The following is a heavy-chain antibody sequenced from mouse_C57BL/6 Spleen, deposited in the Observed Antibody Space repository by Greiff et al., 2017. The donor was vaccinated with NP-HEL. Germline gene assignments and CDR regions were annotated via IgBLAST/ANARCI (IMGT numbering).Heavy chain of an antibody. CDR1: GYTFTSYG. D-gene: IGHD1-1*01. V-gene: IGHV1-81*01. CDR3: ASTPAKDCGSSYVNAMDY. CDR2: IYPRSGNT. J-gene: IGHJ4*01. Sequence: VQLQQSGAELARPGASVKLSCKASGYTFTSYGISWVKQRTGQGLEWIGEIYPRSGNTYYNEKFKGKATLTADKSSSTAYMELRSLTSEDSAVYFCASTPAKDCGSSYVNAMDYWGQGTSVTVSS.